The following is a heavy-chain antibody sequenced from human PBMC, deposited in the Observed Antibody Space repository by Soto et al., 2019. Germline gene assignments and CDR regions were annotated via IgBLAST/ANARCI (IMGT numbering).Heavy chain of an antibody. CDR2: ISGSGGST. CDR1: GFTFSSYA. D-gene: IGHD3-9*01. V-gene: IGHV3-23*01. Sequence: VQLLESGGGLVQPGGSLRLSCAASGFTFSSYAMSWVRQAPGKGLEWVSAISGSGGSTYYADSVKGRFTISRDNSKNTLYLQMNSLRAEDTAVYYCAKGSLRYFDWLLPFDYWGQGTLVTVSS. CDR3: AKGSLRYFDWLLPFDY. J-gene: IGHJ4*02.